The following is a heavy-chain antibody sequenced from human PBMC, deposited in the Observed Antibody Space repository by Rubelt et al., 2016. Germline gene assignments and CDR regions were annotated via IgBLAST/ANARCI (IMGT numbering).Heavy chain of an antibody. J-gene: IGHJ4*02. CDR1: GYTFTSYY. CDR2: INPSGGST. CDR3: ARDPGPRGNVY. Sequence: QVQLVQSGAEVKKPGASVKVSCKASGYTFTSYYMHWVRQAPGQGLEWMGIINPSGGSTSYGQKFTGMGTMTRDTSTSTVYMELSILRSGETAVYDCARDPGPRGNVYWGQGTLVTVSS. V-gene: IGHV1-46*03. D-gene: IGHD3-10*01.